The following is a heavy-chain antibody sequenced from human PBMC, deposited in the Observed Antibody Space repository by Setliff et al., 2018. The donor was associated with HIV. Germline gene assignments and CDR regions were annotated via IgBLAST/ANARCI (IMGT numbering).Heavy chain of an antibody. CDR2: LYTSGST. D-gene: IGHD6-19*01. V-gene: IGHV4-61*09. Sequence: TLSLTCTVSGASTSSGSYYWSWIRQPAGKGLEWIGHLYTSGSTNYNPSLKSRVTMSVDTSKNQFSLKLSSVTAADTAVYYCARDVWRGSGWYGLDYWGQGMLVTVSS. CDR1: GASTSSGSYY. J-gene: IGHJ4*02. CDR3: ARDVWRGSGWYGLDY.